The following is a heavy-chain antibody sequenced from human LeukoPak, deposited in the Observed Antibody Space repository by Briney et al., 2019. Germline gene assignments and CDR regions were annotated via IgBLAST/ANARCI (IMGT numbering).Heavy chain of an antibody. CDR1: GGSFSGYY. J-gene: IGHJ4*02. CDR3: ARFYGSGSYYNEYYFDY. Sequence: SETLSLTCGVYGGSFSGYYWTWIRQSPGMGLEWIGEIIHSGSTNYNPSLTSRVTISVDTSKNQFSLKLSSVTAADTAVYYCARFYGSGSYYNEYYFDYWGQGTLVTVSS. CDR2: IIHSGST. V-gene: IGHV4-34*12. D-gene: IGHD3-10*01.